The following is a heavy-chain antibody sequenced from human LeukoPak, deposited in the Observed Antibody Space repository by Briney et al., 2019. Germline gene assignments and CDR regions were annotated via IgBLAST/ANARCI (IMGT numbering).Heavy chain of an antibody. J-gene: IGHJ4*02. V-gene: IGHV4-4*07. CDR3: AREGYYDFWSGSGLPFDY. Sequence: SETLSLTCTVSGGSISSYYWSWIRQPAGKGLEWIGRIYTSGSTNYNPSLKSRVTMSVDTSKNQFSLKLRSVTAADTAVYYCAREGYYDFWSGSGLPFDYWGQGTLVTVSS. CDR1: GGSISSYY. CDR2: IYTSGST. D-gene: IGHD3-3*01.